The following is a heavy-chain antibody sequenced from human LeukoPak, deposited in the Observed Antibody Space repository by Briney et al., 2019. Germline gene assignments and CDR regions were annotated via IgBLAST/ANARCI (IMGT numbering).Heavy chain of an antibody. Sequence: GGSLRLSCAASGFTFSNYWMHWVRQVPGKGLVWVSHINSDGRIINYADSVKGRFTISRDNAKNTLYLQMNSLRVEDTAVYYCARGRGWYFDRWGRGTLVTVSS. V-gene: IGHV3-74*01. CDR1: GFTFSNYW. J-gene: IGHJ2*01. CDR2: INSDGRII. CDR3: ARGRGWYFDR. D-gene: IGHD3-10*01.